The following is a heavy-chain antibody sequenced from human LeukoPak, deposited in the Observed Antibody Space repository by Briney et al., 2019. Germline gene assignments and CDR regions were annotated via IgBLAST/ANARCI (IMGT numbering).Heavy chain of an antibody. Sequence: GASVKVSCKASGGTFSSYAISWVRQAPGQGLEWMGGIIPIFGTANYAQKFQGRVTITADESTSTAYMELSSLRSEDTAVYYCARNSGDYDNWFDPWGQGTLVTVSS. D-gene: IGHD4-17*01. V-gene: IGHV1-69*13. CDR2: IIPIFGTA. CDR1: GGTFSSYA. CDR3: ARNSGDYDNWFDP. J-gene: IGHJ5*02.